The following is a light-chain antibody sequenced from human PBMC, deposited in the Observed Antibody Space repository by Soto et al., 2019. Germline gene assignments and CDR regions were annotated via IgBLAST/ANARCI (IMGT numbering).Light chain of an antibody. CDR2: PAS. CDR3: QQVNVYPIT. J-gene: IGKJ5*01. CDR1: ESISSY. V-gene: IGKV1-9*01. Sequence: DIQMTQSPSSLSASVGDRVTITCRAIESISSYLAWYQQKPGKAPKLLIYPASTLQSGVPSRFSGSGSGTEFTLTISSLQPEDFATYHCQQVNVYPITFGQGTRLEIK.